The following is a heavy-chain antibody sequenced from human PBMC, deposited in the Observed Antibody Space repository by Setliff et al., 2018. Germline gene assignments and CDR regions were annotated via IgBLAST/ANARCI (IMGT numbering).Heavy chain of an antibody. Sequence: PSETLSLTCAVYGGSFSGYYWIWIRQPPGKGLEWMGEXXXXXXXXXXXSLKXXXTISVDTSKNQFSLKLSSATAADTAVYYCARVRRVVIAYYYYMDVWGKGTTVTVSS. J-gene: IGHJ6*03. CDR2: XXXXXXX. CDR3: ARVRRVVIAYYYYMDV. V-gene: IGHV4-34*01. CDR1: GGSFSGYY. D-gene: IGHD2-21*01.